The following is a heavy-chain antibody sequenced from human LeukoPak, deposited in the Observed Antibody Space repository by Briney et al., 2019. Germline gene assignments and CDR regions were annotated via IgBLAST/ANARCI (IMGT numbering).Heavy chain of an antibody. D-gene: IGHD3-22*01. CDR2: ISYDGSNK. Sequence: GRSLRLSCAASGFTFRNYGMHWVRQAPGKGLEWVAVISYDGSNKYYADSVKGRFTISRDNSKNALYLQMNSLRAEDTAMYYCAKDQVVVAPTYYFDYWGQGTLVSVSS. V-gene: IGHV3-30*18. CDR1: GFTFRNYG. CDR3: AKDQVVVAPTYYFDY. J-gene: IGHJ4*02.